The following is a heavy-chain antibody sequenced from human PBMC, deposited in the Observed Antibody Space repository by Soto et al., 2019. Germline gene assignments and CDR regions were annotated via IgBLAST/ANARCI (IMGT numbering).Heavy chain of an antibody. CDR2: IYWDDDK. Sequence: QITLKESGPTLVKPTQTLTLTCTFSGFSLSTSGVGVGWIRQPPGKALEWLALIYWDDDKPYSPSLNSRLTITKDTSKNQVVLPMTNMDPVDTATYYCAHSRPPRLLDYWGQGTLVTVSS. CDR3: AHSRPPRLLDY. CDR1: GFSLSTSGVG. V-gene: IGHV2-5*02. J-gene: IGHJ4*02. D-gene: IGHD6-6*01.